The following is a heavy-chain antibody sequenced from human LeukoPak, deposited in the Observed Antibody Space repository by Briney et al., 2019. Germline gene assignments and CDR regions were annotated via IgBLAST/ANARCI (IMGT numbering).Heavy chain of an antibody. Sequence: MASETLSLTCAVSGGSISSSNWWSWVRQPPGKGLEWIGEIYDGGITNYNPSLKSRVTISVDKSKNQFSLKLSTVTAADTAVYYCAGESLTSFFGVPIRSGMAVWGQGPTVAVPS. CDR3: AGESLTSFFGVPIRSGMAV. J-gene: IGHJ6*02. V-gene: IGHV4-4*02. D-gene: IGHD3-3*01. CDR1: GGSISSSNW. CDR2: IYDGGIT.